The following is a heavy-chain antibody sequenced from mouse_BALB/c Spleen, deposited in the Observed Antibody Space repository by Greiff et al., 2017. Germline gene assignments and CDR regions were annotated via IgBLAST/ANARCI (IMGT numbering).Heavy chain of an antibody. V-gene: IGHV3-6*02. D-gene: IGHD1-1*01. CDR2: ISYDGSN. CDR1: GYSITSGYY. J-gene: IGHJ2*01. Sequence: ESGPGLVKPSQSLSLTCSVTGYSITSGYYWNWIRQFPGNKLEWMGYISYDGSNNYNPSLKNRISITRDTSKNQFFLKLNSVTTEDTATYYCARVPLTTVVGNFDYWGQGTTLTVSS. CDR3: ARVPLTTVVGNFDY.